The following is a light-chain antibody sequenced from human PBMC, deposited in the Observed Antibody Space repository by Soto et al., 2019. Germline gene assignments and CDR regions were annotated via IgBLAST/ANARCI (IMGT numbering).Light chain of an antibody. Sequence: QSVLTQPASLSGCPGQSITISCPGTSSDIGAYDYVSWFQQHPGKAPTLMISEVNNRPSGASNRFSGSKSGNTAYLTTPGLQVEDEAVDFSCSFTTSSTHVFGTGTKVTVL. CDR1: SSDIGAYDY. V-gene: IGLV2-14*01. J-gene: IGLJ1*01. CDR3: CSFTTSSTHV. CDR2: EVN.